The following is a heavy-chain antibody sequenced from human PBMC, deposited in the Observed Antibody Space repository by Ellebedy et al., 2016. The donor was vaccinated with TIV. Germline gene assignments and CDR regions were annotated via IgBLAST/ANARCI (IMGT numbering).Heavy chain of an antibody. CDR2: ISYTGGSQ. D-gene: IGHD3-22*01. V-gene: IGHV3-30*14. CDR3: ARPSVSTGYYQFDF. J-gene: IGHJ4*02. CDR1: GFTFSDHA. Sequence: PGGSLRLSCAVSGFTFSDHAMHWVRQAPGKGLEWVGTISYTGGSQNYADSVKGRFTISRDNSKNTLYLQMNSLRAEDTAVYYCARPSVSTGYYQFDFWGQGALVTVSS.